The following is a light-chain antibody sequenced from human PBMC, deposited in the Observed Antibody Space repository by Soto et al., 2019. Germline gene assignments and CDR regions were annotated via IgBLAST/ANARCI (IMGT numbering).Light chain of an antibody. J-gene: IGKJ5*01. CDR3: QQSYTALSLT. V-gene: IGKV1-39*01. Sequence: DIQMTQSPSSLSASVGDRVTITCRASESINRHLNWYQQQPGRAPKRLIYAASSLQNGVPSRFRGGGSGTDFTLIITNLQHADFSTYYCQQSYTALSLTFGQGTRLEIK. CDR1: ESINRH. CDR2: AAS.